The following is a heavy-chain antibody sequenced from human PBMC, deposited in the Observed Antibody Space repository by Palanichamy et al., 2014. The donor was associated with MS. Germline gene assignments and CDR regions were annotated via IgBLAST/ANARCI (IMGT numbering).Heavy chain of an antibody. V-gene: IGHV4-34*01. Sequence: QVQLQQWGAGLLKPSETLPLTCAVFGGSFSGYYWSWIRQSSGKGLEWIGEINHSGSTNYNPSLKSRVTMSADTSKNQFSLRLRSMTAADTAVYFCARGGQFWAYWGQGTLVTVSS. CDR1: GGSFSGYY. CDR3: ARGGQFWAY. D-gene: IGHD4-11*01. J-gene: IGHJ4*02. CDR2: INHSGST.